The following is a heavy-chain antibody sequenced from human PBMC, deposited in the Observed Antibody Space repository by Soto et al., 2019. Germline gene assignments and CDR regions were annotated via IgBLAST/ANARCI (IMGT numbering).Heavy chain of an antibody. D-gene: IGHD6-13*01. CDR1: GYIFNNYY. CDR3: ARDLAAAAY. CDR2: INPLPTSGST. Sequence: QVQLVQSGAEVKKPGASVKVSCKASGYIFNNYYIHWVRQAHGQGLEWMAIINPLPTSGSTNYAQKFQGRVTVTRDTSTSTVYLELSSLRSDDTAVYYCARDLAAAAYWGQGTLGTVSS. J-gene: IGHJ4*02. V-gene: IGHV1-46*02.